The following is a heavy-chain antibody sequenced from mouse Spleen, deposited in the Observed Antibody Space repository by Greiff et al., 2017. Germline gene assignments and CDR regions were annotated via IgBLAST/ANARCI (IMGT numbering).Heavy chain of an antibody. Sequence: QVQLQQSGAELARPGASVKLSCKASGYTITSYGISWVKQRTGQGLEWIGEIYPRSGNTYYNEKFKGKATLTADKSSSTAYMELRSLTSEDSAVYFCAREGYDEGYAMDYWGQGTSVTVSS. CDR3: AREGYDEGYAMDY. V-gene: IGHV1-81*01. J-gene: IGHJ4*01. CDR1: GYTITSYG. CDR2: IYPRSGNT. D-gene: IGHD2-2*01.